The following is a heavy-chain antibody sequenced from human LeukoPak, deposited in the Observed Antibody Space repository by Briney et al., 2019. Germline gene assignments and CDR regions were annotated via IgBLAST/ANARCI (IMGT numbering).Heavy chain of an antibody. D-gene: IGHD2-2*01. Sequence: SETLSLTCTVSGDAISDSSDYWGWIRQPAGMGLEWIGTIYHSGTAYYNPSLKSRVTLSVDTSNNQFSLKVISVTAADTAVYYCARHLWRDCTSDGCLRTWFDPWGQGTLVTVSS. J-gene: IGHJ5*02. CDR3: ARHLWRDCTSDGCLRTWFDP. CDR1: GDAISDSSDY. CDR2: IYHSGTA. V-gene: IGHV4-39*01.